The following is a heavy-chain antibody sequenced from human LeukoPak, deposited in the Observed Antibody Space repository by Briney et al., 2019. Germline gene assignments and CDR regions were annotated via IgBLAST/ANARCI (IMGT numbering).Heavy chain of an antibody. D-gene: IGHD5-18*01. V-gene: IGHV1-3*01. J-gene: IGHJ4*02. CDR1: GYTLTSYT. CDR2: INAGNGNT. CDR3: ARELWALEPDY. Sequence: ASVKVSCKASGYTLTSYTMHWVRQAPGQRLEWMGWINAGNGNTKYSQKFQDRVTITRDTSASTAYMELSSLRSEDTAVYYCARELWALEPDYWGQGTLVTVSS.